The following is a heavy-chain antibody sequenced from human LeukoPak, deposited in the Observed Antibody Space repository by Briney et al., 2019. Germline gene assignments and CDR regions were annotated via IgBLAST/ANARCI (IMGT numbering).Heavy chain of an antibody. V-gene: IGHV4-4*02. J-gene: IGHJ3*02. CDR3: ARGGALWGTVTDAFDI. CDR2: VYHSGST. Sequence: SGTLSLTCTVSGGSISTSTWWHWVRQPPGKGLEWIGEVYHSGSTNYNPSLRSRVTMSVDQSKNQFSLKLSSVTAADTAVYYCARGGALWGTVTDAFDIWGQGTMVTVFS. D-gene: IGHD3-16*01. CDR1: GGSISTSTW.